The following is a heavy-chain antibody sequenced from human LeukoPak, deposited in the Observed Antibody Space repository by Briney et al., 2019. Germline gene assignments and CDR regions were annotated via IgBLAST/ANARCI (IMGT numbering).Heavy chain of an antibody. CDR1: GFTFSSYA. D-gene: IGHD3-22*01. Sequence: GGSLRLSCAASGFTFSSYAMSWVRQTPGKGLEWVSAISGSGDNTYYADSVKGRFTISRDNSKNTLYLQMNSLRAEDTAVYYCAKDLVAYDSNDIWGQGTMVTVSS. CDR2: ISGSGDNT. CDR3: AKDLVAYDSNDI. J-gene: IGHJ3*02. V-gene: IGHV3-23*01.